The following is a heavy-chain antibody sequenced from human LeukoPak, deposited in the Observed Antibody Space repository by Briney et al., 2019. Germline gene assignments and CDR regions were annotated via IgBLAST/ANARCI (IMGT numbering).Heavy chain of an antibody. J-gene: IGHJ4*02. CDR1: GFTFRNYA. D-gene: IGHD3-22*01. Sequence: GGSLRLSCAASGFTFRNYAMSWVRQAPGKGLEWVSATSGSGGSTYYADSVKGRFTISKDNSKNTLYLQMNSLRAEDTAVYYCARDESYYYDSSGYYCPDYWGQGTLVTVSS. CDR3: ARDESYYYDSSGYYCPDY. CDR2: TSGSGGST. V-gene: IGHV3-23*01.